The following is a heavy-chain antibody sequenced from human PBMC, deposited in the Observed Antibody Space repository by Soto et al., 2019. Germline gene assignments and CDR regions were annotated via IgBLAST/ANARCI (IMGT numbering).Heavy chain of an antibody. Sequence: PGGSLRLSCAASGFTFSSYAMSWVRQAPGKGLEWVSAISGSGGSTYYADSVKGRFTISRDNSKNTLYLQMNSLRAEDTAVYYCAKLGATYYDILTGYSYGMDVWGQGITVTVSS. CDR3: AKLGATYYDILTGYSYGMDV. CDR1: GFTFSSYA. J-gene: IGHJ6*02. CDR2: ISGSGGST. D-gene: IGHD3-9*01. V-gene: IGHV3-23*01.